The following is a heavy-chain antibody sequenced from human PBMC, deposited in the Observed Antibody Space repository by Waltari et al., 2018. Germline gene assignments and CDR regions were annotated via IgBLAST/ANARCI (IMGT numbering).Heavy chain of an antibody. CDR3: TTISAVTTK. Sequence: EVQLVESGGGLVKPGGSLRLSCAASGFTFSNAWMTWVRQAPGKGLAWVVRIKSTTDGGTTDCAAPVKGRFTISSDDSKSTLYLQMNSLKTEDAAVYYCTTISAVTTKWGQGTLVTVSS. CDR2: IKSTTDGGTT. D-gene: IGHD4-17*01. J-gene: IGHJ4*02. V-gene: IGHV3-15*01. CDR1: GFTFSNAW.